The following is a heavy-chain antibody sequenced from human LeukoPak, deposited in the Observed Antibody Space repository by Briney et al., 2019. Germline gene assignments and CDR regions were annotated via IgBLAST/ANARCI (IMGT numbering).Heavy chain of an antibody. V-gene: IGHV4-59*01. CDR2: IYYSGST. J-gene: IGHJ4*02. CDR1: GGSISSYY. D-gene: IGHD3-22*01. CDR3: ARYYDSSSLGIVDD. Sequence: SSETLSLTCTVSGGSISSYYWSWIWQPPGKGLEWIGYIYYSGSTNNNPSLKSRVTISVDTSKNQFSLKLSSVTAADTAVYYCARYYDSSSLGIVDDWGQGTLVTVSS.